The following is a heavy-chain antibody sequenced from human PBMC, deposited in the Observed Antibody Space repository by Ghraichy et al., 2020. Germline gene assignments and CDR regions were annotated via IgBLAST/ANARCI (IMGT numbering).Heavy chain of an antibody. V-gene: IGHV4-59*12. CDR1: GGSISSYY. D-gene: IGHD2-2*02. CDR3: AREPTYTAFYYFDY. CDR2: IYYSGST. Sequence: SETLSLTCTVSGGSISSYYWSWIRQPPGKGLEWIGYIYYSGSTNYNPSLKSRVTISVDTSKNQFSLKLSSVTAADTTVYYCAREPTYTAFYYFDYWGQGTLVTVSS. J-gene: IGHJ4*02.